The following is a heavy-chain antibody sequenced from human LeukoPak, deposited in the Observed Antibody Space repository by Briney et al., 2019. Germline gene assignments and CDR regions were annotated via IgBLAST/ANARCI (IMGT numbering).Heavy chain of an antibody. CDR2: IYYSGST. CDR1: GGSICSGGYY. J-gene: IGHJ4*02. D-gene: IGHD5-18*01. V-gene: IGHV4-31*03. Sequence: SETLSLTCTVSGGSICSGGYYWSWLRQHPGKGLEWIGYIYYSGSTYYNPSLKSRVTISVDTSKNQFSLKLSSVTAADTAVYYCARSIQLWLGASDYGGQGTLVTVSS. CDR3: ARSIQLWLGASDY.